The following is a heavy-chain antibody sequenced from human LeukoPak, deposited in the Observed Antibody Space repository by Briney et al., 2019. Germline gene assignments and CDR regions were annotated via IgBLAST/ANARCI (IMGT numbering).Heavy chain of an antibody. J-gene: IGHJ6*02. V-gene: IGHV1-69*04. D-gene: IGHD6-6*01. Sequence: SVKVSCKASGGTVISYAISWVRQAPGQGLEWMGRIIPILGIANYAQKFQGRVTITADKSTSTAYMELSSLRSEDTAVYYCATSRDYYGMDVWGQGTTVTVPS. CDR1: GGTVISYA. CDR2: IIPILGIA. CDR3: ATSRDYYGMDV.